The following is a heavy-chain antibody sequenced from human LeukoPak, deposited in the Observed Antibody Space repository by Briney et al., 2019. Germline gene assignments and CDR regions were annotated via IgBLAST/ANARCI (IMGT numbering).Heavy chain of an antibody. V-gene: IGHV4-59*01. D-gene: IGHD6-6*01. Sequence: SETLSLTCTVSGGSISTYYWNWIRQPPGKGLEWIGYIYHSGSTNYNPSLQSRVTISVDTSKNQFSLNLNSVTAADTAVYYCARGGAARLHFQNWGQGTPVTVSS. J-gene: IGHJ1*01. CDR2: IYHSGST. CDR3: ARGGAARLHFQN. CDR1: GGSISTYY.